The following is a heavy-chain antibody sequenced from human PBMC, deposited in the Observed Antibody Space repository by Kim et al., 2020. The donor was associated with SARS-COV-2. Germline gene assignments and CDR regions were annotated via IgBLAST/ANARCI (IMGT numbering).Heavy chain of an antibody. Sequence: SETLSLTCSVSDDSISRAGYYWGWIRQPPGKGLEWIGSIFFTGSTYYSPSLRSLATISIDTSKRQFSLKLISVTAADTAVYYCTRYGGYDWVQYYLGMDVWGQGTTVTVYS. CDR1: DDSISRAGYY. D-gene: IGHD5-12*01. V-gene: IGHV4-39*01. CDR2: IFFTGST. CDR3: TRYGGYDWVQYYLGMDV. J-gene: IGHJ6*02.